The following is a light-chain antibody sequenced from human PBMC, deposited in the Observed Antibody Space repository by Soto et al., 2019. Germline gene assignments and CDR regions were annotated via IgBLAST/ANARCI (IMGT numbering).Light chain of an antibody. J-gene: IGKJ1*01. Sequence: DIQMTQSPSTLSASVGDRVTITCRASQSISSWSAWYQQKPGRAPKLLIYKASSLETGVPSRFSGSGSGTEFTLIISSLQPDDFASYYCQRYGSSSPWTFGQGTKVEIK. CDR3: QRYGSSSPWT. CDR1: QSISSW. V-gene: IGKV1-5*03. CDR2: KAS.